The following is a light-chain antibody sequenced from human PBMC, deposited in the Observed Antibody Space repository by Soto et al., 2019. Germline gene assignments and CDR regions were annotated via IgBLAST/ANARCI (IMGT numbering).Light chain of an antibody. CDR1: QSISSW. V-gene: IGKV1-5*03. CDR2: KAS. CDR3: QQYNSYWCT. J-gene: IGKJ1*01. Sequence: DIQMTQSRSTLSASVGDRVTITCRASQSISSWLAWYQQKPGKAPKLLIYKASSLESGVPSRFSGSGSGTEFTLTLSSLQPDDFATYYCQQYNSYWCTFGQGTKVEIK.